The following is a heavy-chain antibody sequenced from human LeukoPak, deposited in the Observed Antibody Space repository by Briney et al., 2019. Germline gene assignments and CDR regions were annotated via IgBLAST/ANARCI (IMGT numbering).Heavy chain of an antibody. J-gene: IGHJ4*02. CDR2: IYYSGST. V-gene: IGHV4-59*01. CDR1: GGSISSYY. Sequence: SETLSLTCTVSGGSISSYYWSWIRQPPGKELEWIGYIYYSGSTNYNPSLKSRVTISVDTSKNQFSLKLSSVTAADTAVYYCARLIEGPYSSGWYDYWGQGTLVTVSS. D-gene: IGHD6-19*01. CDR3: ARLIEGPYSSGWYDY.